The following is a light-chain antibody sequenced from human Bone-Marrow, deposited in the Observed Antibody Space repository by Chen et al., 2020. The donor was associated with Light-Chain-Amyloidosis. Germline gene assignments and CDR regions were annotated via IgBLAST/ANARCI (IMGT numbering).Light chain of an antibody. CDR1: DLPTKY. CDR2: RDT. J-gene: IGLJ2*01. Sequence: SYELTQPPSVSVSPGQTASITCSGDDLPTKYAYWYQQKPGQAPVLVIHRDTERPSGISERFSGSSSGTTATLTISGVQAEDEAEYHCQSADSSGTYEVIFGGGTKLTVL. V-gene: IGLV3-25*03. CDR3: QSADSSGTYEVI.